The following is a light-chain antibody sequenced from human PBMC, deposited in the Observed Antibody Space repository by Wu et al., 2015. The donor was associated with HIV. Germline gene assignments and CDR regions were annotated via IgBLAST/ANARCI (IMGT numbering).Light chain of an antibody. V-gene: IGKV1-39*01. CDR3: QQSLNTPRT. CDR1: QNIGTY. J-gene: IGKJ4*01. Sequence: DIQMTQSPSSLAASIGDRVTITCRASQNIGTYLNWYLQKPGKAPRLLIHAASTLHDGVPSRFSGSGSETYFTLTITGLQAEDFGTYYCQQSLNTPRTFGRGTAVEVK. CDR2: AAS.